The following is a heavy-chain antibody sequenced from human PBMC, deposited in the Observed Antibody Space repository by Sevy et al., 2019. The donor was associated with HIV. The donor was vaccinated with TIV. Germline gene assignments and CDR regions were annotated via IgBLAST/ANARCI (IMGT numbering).Heavy chain of an antibody. J-gene: IGHJ4*02. CDR2: IKQDMSEK. D-gene: IGHD3-22*01. CDR3: AREQQVTMLVVIGGLYFDF. Sequence: GGSLRLSCAASGFTFSSYWMTWVRQAPGKGLEWVANIKQDMSEKYYADSVKGRFTISRDNARNSLYLQMESLRAEDTAVYYWAREQQVTMLVVIGGLYFDFWGQGTLVTVSS. V-gene: IGHV3-7*01. CDR1: GFTFSSYW.